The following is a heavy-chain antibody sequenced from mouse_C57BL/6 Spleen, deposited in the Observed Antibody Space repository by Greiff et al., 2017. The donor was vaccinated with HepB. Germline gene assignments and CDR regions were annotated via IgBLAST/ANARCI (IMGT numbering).Heavy chain of an antibody. V-gene: IGHV1-55*01. CDR1: GYTFTSYW. D-gene: IGHD1-1*01. CDR2: IYPGSGST. CDR3: ARSGYGSSPAWFAY. Sequence: VQLQQPGAELVKPGASVKMSCKASGYTFTSYWITWVKQRPGQGLEWIGDIYPGSGSTNYNEKFKSKATLTVDTSSSTAYMQLSSLTSEDSAVYYRARSGYGSSPAWFAYWGQGTLVTVSA. J-gene: IGHJ3*01.